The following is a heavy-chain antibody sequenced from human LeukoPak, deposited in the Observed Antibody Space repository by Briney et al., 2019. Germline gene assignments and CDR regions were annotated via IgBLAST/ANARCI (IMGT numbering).Heavy chain of an antibody. D-gene: IGHD1-1*01. CDR1: GYTFTSYS. J-gene: IGHJ4*02. CDR2: INANTGNP. Sequence: ASVKVSCKASGYTFTSYSMNWVRQAPGQGLEYMGWINANTGNPTYAQGFTGRFVFSLDTSVSTAYLQISSLKAEDTAVYYCARELPSPNDHHYFDYWGQGTLVTVSS. CDR3: ARELPSPNDHHYFDY. V-gene: IGHV7-4-1*02.